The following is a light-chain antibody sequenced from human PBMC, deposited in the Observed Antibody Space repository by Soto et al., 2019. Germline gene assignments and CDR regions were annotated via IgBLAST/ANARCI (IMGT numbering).Light chain of an antibody. CDR3: QQYGSSPPYT. J-gene: IGKJ2*01. CDR1: QSVSSSY. V-gene: IGKV3-20*01. CDR2: GAS. Sequence: EIVLTQSPGILSLSPGERATLSCRASQSVSSSYLAWYQQKPGQAPRLLIYGASNRATGIPDRFSASGSKTNFTLTISRLEPEDFAVYYCQQYGSSPPYTFGQGTKLEI.